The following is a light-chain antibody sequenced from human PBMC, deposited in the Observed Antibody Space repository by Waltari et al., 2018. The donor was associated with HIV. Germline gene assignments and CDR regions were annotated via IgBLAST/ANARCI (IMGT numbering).Light chain of an antibody. Sequence: QSALTQPASVSGSPGQSITISCTGTSSDVGSYNLVSWYQQHPGEAPKLMIYEVGKRPSGVSKRFSGSKSGNTASLTISGRQAEDEADYYCCSYAGSTTWVFGGGTRLTVL. CDR1: SSDVGSYNL. V-gene: IGLV2-23*02. CDR2: EVG. J-gene: IGLJ3*02. CDR3: CSYAGSTTWV.